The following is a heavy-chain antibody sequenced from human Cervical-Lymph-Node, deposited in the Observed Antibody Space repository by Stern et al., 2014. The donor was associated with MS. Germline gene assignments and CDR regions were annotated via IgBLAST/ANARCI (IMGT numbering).Heavy chain of an antibody. J-gene: IGHJ4*02. D-gene: IGHD6-13*01. Sequence: VQLVQSGSELKKPGASVKISCKATGYNFTRYAMNWVRQAPGQGLEWMGWITTNTGHPTSARGFTGRFVFSLDTSVSTAFLQISSLKTEDTAVYYCARPIGAADHAFDHWGQGTLVTVSS. V-gene: IGHV7-4-1*02. CDR1: GYNFTRYA. CDR2: ITTNTGHP. CDR3: ARPIGAADHAFDH.